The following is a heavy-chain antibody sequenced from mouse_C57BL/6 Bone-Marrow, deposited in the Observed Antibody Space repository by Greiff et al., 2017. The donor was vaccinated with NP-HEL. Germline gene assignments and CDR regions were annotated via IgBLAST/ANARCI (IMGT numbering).Heavy chain of an antibody. D-gene: IGHD1-1*01. CDR3: ARGYYYGSSSFAY. J-gene: IGHJ3*01. CDR1: GYSITSGYY. Sequence: EVKLVESGPGLVKPSQSLSLTCSVTGYSITSGYYWNWIRQFPGNKLEWMGYISYDGSNNYNPSLKNRTPITRYTSKNQFFLKLNSVTTEDTATYYCARGYYYGSSSFAYWGQGTLVTVSA. V-gene: IGHV3-6*01. CDR2: ISYDGSN.